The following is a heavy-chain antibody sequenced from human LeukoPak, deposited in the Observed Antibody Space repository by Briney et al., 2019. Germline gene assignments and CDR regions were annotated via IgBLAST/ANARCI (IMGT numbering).Heavy chain of an antibody. J-gene: IGHJ4*02. CDR1: GYTFTSYG. D-gene: IGHD4-17*01. CDR3: ARTEDYGDYYFDY. CDR2: ISVYNGYT. V-gene: IGHV1-18*01. Sequence: ASVKVSCKASGYTFTSYGISWVRQAPGQGLEWMGWISVYNGYTHYAQNLQGRVTMTTDTSTSTAYMELRSLRSDDTAVYYCARTEDYGDYYFDYWGQGTLVTVSS.